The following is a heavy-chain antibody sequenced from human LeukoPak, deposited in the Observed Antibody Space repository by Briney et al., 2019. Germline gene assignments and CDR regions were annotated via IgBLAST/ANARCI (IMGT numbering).Heavy chain of an antibody. D-gene: IGHD3-22*01. V-gene: IGHV3-15*01. J-gene: IGHJ4*02. CDR3: AKEGYDSSGYYSYYFDY. CDR2: IKSETDGGTT. CDR1: GFTFSIAW. Sequence: PGGSLRLSCAASGFTFSIAWMTWVRQAPGKGLEWVGRIKSETDGGTTDYAAPVKGRFTISRDDSKNTLYLQMNSLRAEDTAVYYCAKEGYDSSGYYSYYFDYWGQGTLVTVSS.